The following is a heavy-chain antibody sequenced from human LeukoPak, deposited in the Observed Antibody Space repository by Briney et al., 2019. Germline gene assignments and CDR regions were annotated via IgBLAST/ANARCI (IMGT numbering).Heavy chain of an antibody. CDR1: GYTFTSYG. D-gene: IGHD5-24*01. J-gene: IGHJ4*02. CDR3: ARASRDGYNQNFDH. V-gene: IGHV5-51*03. Sequence: GASVKVSCKASGYTFTSYGISWVRQRPGKGLEWMGIIYPGGSETRYDPSFQGQVTISADSSTSTAYLQWSSLRASDTAMYYCARASRDGYNQNFDHWGQGTLVTVSS. CDR2: IYPGGSET.